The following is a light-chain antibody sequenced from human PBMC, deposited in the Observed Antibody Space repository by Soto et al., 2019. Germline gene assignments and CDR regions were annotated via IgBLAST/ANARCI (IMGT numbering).Light chain of an antibody. V-gene: IGLV2-14*01. CDR1: SSDVGSYNY. Sequence: QSALTQPSSVSGSPGQSITISCTGTSSDVGSYNYVSWYQQQPGKGPKLMIYKVSNRPSGVFHRFSGSKSGNTASLTISALQAEDVANYSCITYTNISTRVFGAGTQLTVL. CDR3: ITYTNISTRV. J-gene: IGLJ3*02. CDR2: KVS.